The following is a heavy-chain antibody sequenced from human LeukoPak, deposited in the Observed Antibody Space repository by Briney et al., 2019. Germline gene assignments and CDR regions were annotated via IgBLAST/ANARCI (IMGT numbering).Heavy chain of an antibody. CDR2: ISGSGGNT. D-gene: IGHD2-2*01. CDR1: GFTFNTYA. Sequence: GGSLRLSCAASGFTFNTYAMNWVRQVPGKGLEWVSGISGSGGNTYYADSVKGRFTISRDNAKNSLYLQMDSLRAEDTAVYYCARDGDIVVVPAANDYWGQGTLVTVSS. J-gene: IGHJ4*02. CDR3: ARDGDIVVVPAANDY. V-gene: IGHV3-23*01.